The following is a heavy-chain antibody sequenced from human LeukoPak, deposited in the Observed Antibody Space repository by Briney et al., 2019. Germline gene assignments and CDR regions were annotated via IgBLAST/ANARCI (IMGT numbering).Heavy chain of an antibody. D-gene: IGHD1-26*01. CDR2: SYYSGST. V-gene: IGHV4-59*01. CDR3: ATTTSGGDAFDI. CDR1: GGSITHYY. J-gene: IGHJ3*02. Sequence: SETLSLTCTVSGGSITHYYWTWIRQPPGKTLEWIGYSYYSGSTKYNPSLKSRVTISVDTSNNQFSLNLRSVTAADTAVYYCATTTSGGDAFDIWGQGKMVTVSS.